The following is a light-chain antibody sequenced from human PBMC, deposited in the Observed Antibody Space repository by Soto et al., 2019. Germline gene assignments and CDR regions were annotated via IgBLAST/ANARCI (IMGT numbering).Light chain of an antibody. Sequence: DIQMTQSPSTLSASVGDRVTITCRASQSISSWLAWYQQKPGKAPTLLIYDASSLVSGVPSRFSGSGSGTEFTLTVSSLQPDDFATYYCKQYNSYSKTFGGGTKVEIK. CDR2: DAS. J-gene: IGKJ4*01. CDR1: QSISSW. CDR3: KQYNSYSKT. V-gene: IGKV1-5*01.